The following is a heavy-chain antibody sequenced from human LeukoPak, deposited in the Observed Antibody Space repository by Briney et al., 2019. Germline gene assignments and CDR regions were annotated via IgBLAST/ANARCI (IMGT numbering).Heavy chain of an antibody. J-gene: IGHJ3*02. Sequence: ASVKVSCKASGYTFTNCHMHWVRQAPGQGLEWMGTIDPSGGRTSYAQKFQGRVTLTGDTSTRTVYMELSSLRSEDTAVYYCARPAPTGVDAFDIWGQGTLVTVSS. CDR2: IDPSGGRT. V-gene: IGHV1-46*01. D-gene: IGHD3-10*01. CDR1: GYTFTNCH. CDR3: ARPAPTGVDAFDI.